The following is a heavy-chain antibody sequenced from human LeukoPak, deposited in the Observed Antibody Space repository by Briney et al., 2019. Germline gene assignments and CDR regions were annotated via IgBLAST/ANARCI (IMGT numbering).Heavy chain of an antibody. CDR2: ISSSSSYI. CDR1: GFTFSSYS. D-gene: IGHD2-21*02. V-gene: IGHV3-21*01. Sequence: PGGSLRLSCAASGFTFSSYSMNWVRQAPGKGLEWVSSISSSSSYIYYADSVKGRFTISRDNAKNSLYLQINSLRAEDTAVYYCARGVWAYCGGDCYPDYWGQGTLVTVSS. J-gene: IGHJ4*02. CDR3: ARGVWAYCGGDCYPDY.